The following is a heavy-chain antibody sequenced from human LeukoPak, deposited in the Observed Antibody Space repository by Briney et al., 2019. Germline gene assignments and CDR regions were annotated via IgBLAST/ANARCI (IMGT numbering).Heavy chain of an antibody. CDR3: VRRVRYFGQNDY. V-gene: IGHV4-59*08. CDR1: DASMSDYY. Sequence: SETLSLTCTVSDASMSDYYWSWIRQPPGKGLEWIGYIYYTGSTNYNPSLKSRVNMSVDTSKNQISLKLSPVTAADSAVYYCVRRVRYFGQNDYWGQGTLVTVSS. J-gene: IGHJ4*02. CDR2: IYYTGST. D-gene: IGHD3-9*01.